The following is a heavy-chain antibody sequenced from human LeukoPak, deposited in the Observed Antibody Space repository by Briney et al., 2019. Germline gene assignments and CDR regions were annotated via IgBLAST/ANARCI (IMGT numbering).Heavy chain of an antibody. V-gene: IGHV3-15*01. D-gene: IGHD2-21*01. CDR3: TPVMVEDRGF. J-gene: IGHJ4*02. CDR2: IKSNNDGGTT. CDR1: GFIFKKAG. Sequence: GGSLRLPCAASGFIFKKAGMNGFPRAPGKARGWVGRIKSNNDGGTTDYASPVEGRFIISRDDSKNTIYLQMNRLIIDDTAIYYCTPVMVEDRGFWGQGTLVTVSS.